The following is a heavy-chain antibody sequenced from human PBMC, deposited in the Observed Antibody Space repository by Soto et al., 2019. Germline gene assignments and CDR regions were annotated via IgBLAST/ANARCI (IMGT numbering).Heavy chain of an antibody. J-gene: IGHJ6*03. Sequence: GESLKISCKGSGYSFTSYWIGWVRQMPGKGLEWMGIIYPGDSDTRYSPSFQGQVTISADKSISTAYLQWSSLKASDTAMYYCAIHYYGSGSYYKTTPPVYLDVWGKGTTVSVSS. CDR3: AIHYYGSGSYYKTTPPVYLDV. CDR2: IYPGDSDT. CDR1: GYSFTSYW. V-gene: IGHV5-51*01. D-gene: IGHD3-10*01.